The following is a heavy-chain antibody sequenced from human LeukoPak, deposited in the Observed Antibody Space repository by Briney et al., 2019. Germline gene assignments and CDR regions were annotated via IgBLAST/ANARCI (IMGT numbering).Heavy chain of an antibody. CDR1: GGSFSGYY. Sequence: SETLSLTCAVYGGSFSGYYWSWIRQPPGKGLEWIGEINHSGSTNYNPSLKSRVTISVDTSKNQFSLKLSSATAADTAVYYCARGWYSSSWYLDYWGQGTLVTVSS. CDR2: INHSGST. J-gene: IGHJ4*02. CDR3: ARGWYSSSWYLDY. V-gene: IGHV4-34*01. D-gene: IGHD6-13*01.